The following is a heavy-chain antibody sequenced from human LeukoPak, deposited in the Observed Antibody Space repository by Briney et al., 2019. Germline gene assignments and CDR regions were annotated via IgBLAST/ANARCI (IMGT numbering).Heavy chain of an antibody. CDR1: GGSISSGGYY. CDR2: IYYSGST. CDR3: ARSSYGDYKTSRDY. Sequence: SETLSLTCTVSGGSISSGGYYWSWIRQHPGKGLEWIGYIYYSGSTYYNPSLKSRVTISVDTSKNQFSLKLSSVTAADTAVYYCARSSYGDYKTSRDYWGQGTLVTVSS. J-gene: IGHJ4*02. V-gene: IGHV4-31*03. D-gene: IGHD4-17*01.